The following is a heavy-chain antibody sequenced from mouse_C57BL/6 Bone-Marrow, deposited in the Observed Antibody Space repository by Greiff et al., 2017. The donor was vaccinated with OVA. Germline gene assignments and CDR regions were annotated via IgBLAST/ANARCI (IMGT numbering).Heavy chain of an antibody. J-gene: IGHJ1*03. V-gene: IGHV1-9*01. CDR1: GYTFTGYW. Sequence: VQLQQSGAELMKPGASVKLSCKATGYTFTGYWIEWVKQRPGHGLEWIGEILPGSGSTNYNEKFKGKATFTADTSSNTAYMQLSSLTTEDSAIYDCARVLRLVALREGWYFDVWGTGTTVTVSS. CDR2: ILPGSGST. D-gene: IGHD1-2*01. CDR3: ARVLRLVALREGWYFDV.